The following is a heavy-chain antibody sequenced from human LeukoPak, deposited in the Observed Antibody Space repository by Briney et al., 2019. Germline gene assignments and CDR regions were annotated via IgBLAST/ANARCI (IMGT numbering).Heavy chain of an antibody. CDR2: ISAYNGNT. CDR3: ARAINTMVRGAAYYFDY. Sequence: ASVKVSCKASGYTFTSYGISWVRQAPGQGLEWMGWISAYNGNTNYAQKLQGRVTMTTDTSTSTAYMELRSLRSDNTAVYYCARAINTMVRGAAYYFDYWGQGTLVTVSS. CDR1: GYTFTSYG. D-gene: IGHD3-10*01. V-gene: IGHV1-18*01. J-gene: IGHJ4*02.